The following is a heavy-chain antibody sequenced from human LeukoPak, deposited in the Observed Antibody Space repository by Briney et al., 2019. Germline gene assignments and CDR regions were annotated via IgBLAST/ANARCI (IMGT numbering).Heavy chain of an antibody. J-gene: IGHJ4*02. CDR2: IKQDGSEK. CDR3: ARTNGDNSYGNGVPYYFDY. D-gene: IGHD5-18*01. CDR1: GFTFSSYW. Sequence: PGGSLRLSCAASGFTFSSYWVSWVRQAPGKGLEWVANIKQDGSEKYYVDSVKGRFTISRDNAKNSLYLQMNSLRAEDTAVYYCARTNGDNSYGNGVPYYFDYWGQGTLVTVSS. V-gene: IGHV3-7*01.